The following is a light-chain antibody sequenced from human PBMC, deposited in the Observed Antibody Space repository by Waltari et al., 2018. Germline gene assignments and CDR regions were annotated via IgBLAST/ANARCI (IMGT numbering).Light chain of an antibody. CDR3: HQRSNWPIT. V-gene: IGKV3-11*01. J-gene: IGKJ5*01. CDR1: QSVSSY. CDR2: GAS. Sequence: EIVLTQSPATLSLSPGERATLSCRASQSVSSYLVWYQQKPGQTPRRLIYGASNRTTGIPARCSGSWSGKDFTLTISSLESEDFAVYYCHQRSNWPITFGQGTRLEIK.